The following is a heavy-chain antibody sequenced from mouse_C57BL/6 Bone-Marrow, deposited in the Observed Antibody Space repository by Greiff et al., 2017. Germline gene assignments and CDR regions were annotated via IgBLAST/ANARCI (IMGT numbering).Heavy chain of an antibody. D-gene: IGHD2-4*01. CDR3: ARRDHYDYEAWFAY. V-gene: IGHV1-72*01. J-gene: IGHJ3*01. CDR2: IDPNGGGT. Sequence: QVQLQQPGAELVKPGASVKLSCKASGYTFTSYWMHWVKQRPGRGLAWIGRIDPNGGGTNYNEKFKSKATLTVEPPSSTAYMHLSSLTSEDTAVYYGARRDHYDYEAWFAYWGQGTLVTVSA. CDR1: GYTFTSYW.